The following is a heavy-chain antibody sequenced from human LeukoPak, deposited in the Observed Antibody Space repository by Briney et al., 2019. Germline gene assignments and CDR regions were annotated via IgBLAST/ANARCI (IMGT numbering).Heavy chain of an antibody. V-gene: IGHV3-7*01. CDR2: IKQDGSEK. D-gene: IGHD3-3*01. J-gene: IGHJ4*02. Sequence: GGSLRLSCAASGFTFSSYAMSWVRQAPGKGLEWVANIKQDGSEKCYVDSMKGRFTISRDNAKNSLYLQMNSLRAEDTAVYYCARDDPTLFWSGSPFYWGQGTLVTVSS. CDR3: ARDDPTLFWSGSPFY. CDR1: GFTFSSYA.